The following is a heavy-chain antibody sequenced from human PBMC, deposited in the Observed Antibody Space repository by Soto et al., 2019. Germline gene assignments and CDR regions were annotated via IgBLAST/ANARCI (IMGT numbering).Heavy chain of an antibody. CDR2: IIHILGIA. V-gene: IGHV1-69*02. Sequence: QVQLVQSGAEVKKPGSSVKVSCKASGGTFSSYTISWVRQAPGQGLEWMGRIIHILGIANYAQKFQGRVTITADKSTSTAYMELSSLRSEDTAVYYCARGAYRSGGSCFNWFDPWGQGTLVTVSS. CDR1: GGTFSSYT. J-gene: IGHJ5*02. CDR3: ARGAYRSGGSCFNWFDP. D-gene: IGHD2-15*01.